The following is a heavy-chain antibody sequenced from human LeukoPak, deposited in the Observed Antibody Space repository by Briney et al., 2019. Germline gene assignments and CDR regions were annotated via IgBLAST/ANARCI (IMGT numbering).Heavy chain of an antibody. J-gene: IGHJ4*02. D-gene: IGHD3-3*01. CDR3: ARHEKSYDDFDY. CDR2: IFYSGTT. CDR1: GGSISSYY. V-gene: IGHV4-39*01. Sequence: SETLSLTCTVSGGSISSYYWDWIRQPPGKGLEWIGSIFYSGTTYYNPSLKSRVTISVDTSKNQFSLKLTSVTAADTAVYYCARHEKSYDDFDYWGQGTLVTVSS.